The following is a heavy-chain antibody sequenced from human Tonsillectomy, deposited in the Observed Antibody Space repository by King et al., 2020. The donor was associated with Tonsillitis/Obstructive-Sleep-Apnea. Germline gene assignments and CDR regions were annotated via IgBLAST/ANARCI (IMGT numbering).Heavy chain of an antibody. J-gene: IGHJ6*02. V-gene: IGHV3-15*07. CDR1: AFTFNNAW. CDR3: TTGVMYSRSSGLDYYYYYAMDV. Sequence: VQLVESGGGLVKPGGSLRLCCAVSAFTFNNAWMNWVRQAPGKGLEWVGRIKSKTEGGTTDYAAPVKGRFTISRDDSKNTLYLQMNSLKTEDTAVYYCTTGVMYSRSSGLDYYYYYAMDVWGQGTTVTVSS. D-gene: IGHD6-6*01. CDR2: IKSKTEGGTT.